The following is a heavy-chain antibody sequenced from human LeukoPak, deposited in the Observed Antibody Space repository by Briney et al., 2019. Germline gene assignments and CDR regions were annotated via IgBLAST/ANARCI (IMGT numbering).Heavy chain of an antibody. CDR1: GGSISSYY. Sequence: PSETLSLTCTVSGGSISSYYWSWIRQPPGKGLEWIGYIYYSGSTNYNPSLKSRVTISVDTSKNQFSLKLSSVTAADTAVYYCARAPIAVGGFDYWGQGTLVTVSS. J-gene: IGHJ4*02. D-gene: IGHD6-19*01. V-gene: IGHV4-59*01. CDR3: ARAPIAVGGFDY. CDR2: IYYSGST.